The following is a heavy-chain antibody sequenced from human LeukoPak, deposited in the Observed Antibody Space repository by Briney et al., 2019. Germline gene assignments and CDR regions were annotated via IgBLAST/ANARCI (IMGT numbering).Heavy chain of an antibody. CDR3: ARGQWLVLGPYFDY. Sequence: ASVKVSCKVSGYTLTELSMHWVRQAPGQRLEWMGWINAGNGNTKYSQKFQGRVTITRDTPASTAYMELSSLRSEDTAVYYCARGQWLVLGPYFDYWGQGTLVTVSS. D-gene: IGHD6-19*01. CDR1: GYTLTELS. J-gene: IGHJ4*02. CDR2: INAGNGNT. V-gene: IGHV1-3*01.